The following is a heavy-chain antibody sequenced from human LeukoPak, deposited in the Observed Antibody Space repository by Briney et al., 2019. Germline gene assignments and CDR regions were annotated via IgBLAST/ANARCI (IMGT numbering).Heavy chain of an antibody. Sequence: GGSLRLSCAASGFTFSSYAMSWVRQAPGKGLEWVSAISGSGGSTYYADSVKGRFTISRDNSKNTLYLQMNSLRAEDTAVCYCAKEKGIAVAGTPLGSYGMDVWGQGTTVTVSS. CDR1: GFTFSSYA. CDR2: ISGSGGST. CDR3: AKEKGIAVAGTPLGSYGMDV. D-gene: IGHD6-19*01. V-gene: IGHV3-23*01. J-gene: IGHJ6*02.